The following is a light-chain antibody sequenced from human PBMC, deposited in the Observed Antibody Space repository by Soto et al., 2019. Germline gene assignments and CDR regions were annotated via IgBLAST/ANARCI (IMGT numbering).Light chain of an antibody. J-gene: IGLJ1*01. V-gene: IGLV2-14*01. CDR2: EVS. CDR3: CSYTRTSNHYF. CDR1: SSDVGGYKF. Sequence: QSVLTQPASASGSPGQSITISCTGTSSDVGGYKFVSWYQHHPGKAPKLIIYEVSNRPSGVSNRFSGSKSGNTASLTISGLQAEDEADYYCCSYTRTSNHYFFGSGTKVTVL.